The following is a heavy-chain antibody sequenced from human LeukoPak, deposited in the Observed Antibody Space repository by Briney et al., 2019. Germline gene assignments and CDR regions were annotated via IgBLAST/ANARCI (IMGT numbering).Heavy chain of an antibody. CDR1: GGSFSGYY. J-gene: IGHJ5*02. CDR3: AIFGYYYDSSGYYP. D-gene: IGHD3-22*01. Sequence: SETLSLTCAVYGGSFSGYYWSWIRQPPGKGLEWIGEIYHSGSTNYNPSLKSRVTISVDKSKNQFSLKLSSVTAADTAVYYCAIFGYYYDSSGYYPWGQGTLVTVSS. CDR2: IYHSGST. V-gene: IGHV4-34*01.